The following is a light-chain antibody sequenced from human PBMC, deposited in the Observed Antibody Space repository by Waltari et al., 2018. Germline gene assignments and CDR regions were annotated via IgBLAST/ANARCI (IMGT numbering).Light chain of an antibody. J-gene: IGKJ2*01. CDR1: ENIGSY. CDR3: QHTFETPYS. CDR2: ATS. Sequence: DIQMTQSPSSLSASIGDRVTITCRASENIGSYLNGYQQRTGAAPKLLIYATSTLQTEVPSRFSGSGSRTDFTLTISSLQPEDFATYYCQHTFETPYSFGQGTKLESK. V-gene: IGKV1-39*01.